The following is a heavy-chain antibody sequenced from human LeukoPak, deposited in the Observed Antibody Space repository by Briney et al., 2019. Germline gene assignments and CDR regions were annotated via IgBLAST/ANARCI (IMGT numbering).Heavy chain of an antibody. CDR1: GFTFSSYA. Sequence: GGSLRLSCAASGFTFSSYAMSWVRQAPGKGLEWVSAISGSGGSTYYADSVKGRFTISRDNSKNTLYLQMNSLRAEDTAVYYCAKDEYSYGLGFGWFDPWGQGTLVTVSS. D-gene: IGHD5-18*01. CDR2: ISGSGGST. V-gene: IGHV3-23*01. CDR3: AKDEYSYGLGFGWFDP. J-gene: IGHJ5*02.